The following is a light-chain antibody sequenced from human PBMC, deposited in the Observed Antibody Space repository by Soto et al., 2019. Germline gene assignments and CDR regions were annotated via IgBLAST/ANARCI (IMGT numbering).Light chain of an antibody. Sequence: QSVLTQPRSVSGSPGQSGTISCSGTSSDVGGYNYVSWYQHHPGKAPKLMIYDVIKRPSGVPDRFSGSKSGNTASLTISGLQAEDEADYYCCSYAGSYNHVFGTGTKLTVL. V-gene: IGLV2-11*01. J-gene: IGLJ1*01. CDR1: SSDVGGYNY. CDR2: DVI. CDR3: CSYAGSYNHV.